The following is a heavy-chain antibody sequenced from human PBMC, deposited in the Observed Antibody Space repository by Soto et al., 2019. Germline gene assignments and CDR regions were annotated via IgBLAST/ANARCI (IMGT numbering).Heavy chain of an antibody. CDR1: GFTFSSYA. CDR2: ISYDGSNK. CDR3: ARARYNWNY. Sequence: LRLSCAASGFTFSSYAMHWVRQAPGKGLEWVAVISYDGSNKYYADSVKGRFTISRDNAKNSLYLQMNSLRAEDTAVYYCARARYNWNYWGQGTLVTVSS. D-gene: IGHD1-20*01. J-gene: IGHJ4*02. V-gene: IGHV3-30-3*01.